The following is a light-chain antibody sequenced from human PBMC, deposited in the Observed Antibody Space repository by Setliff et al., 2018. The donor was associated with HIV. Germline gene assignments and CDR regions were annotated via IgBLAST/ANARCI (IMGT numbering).Light chain of an antibody. CDR2: DVS. V-gene: IGLV2-14*01. CDR1: SSDVGGYNY. J-gene: IGLJ2*01. Sequence: QPVLTQPASVSGSPGQSITISCTGTSSDVGGYNYVSWYQQHPGKAPKLMIYDVSTRPSGVSNRFSGSKSGNTASLTISGLQAEDEADYYCCSYTSSSTRLFGGGTKVTVL. CDR3: CSYTSSSTRL.